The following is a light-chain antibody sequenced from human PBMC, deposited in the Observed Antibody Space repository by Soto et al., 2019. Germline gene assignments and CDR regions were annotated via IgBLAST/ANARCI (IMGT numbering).Light chain of an antibody. V-gene: IGKV1-39*01. CDR1: QPISRY. CDR3: QQSYSSSWT. CDR2: EAS. Sequence: DIQMTHSPSSLSASLWYIFIITCLASQPISRYLNWYQQKPGKAPKLLIYEASTLQSGVPSRFSGSGSGTDFTLTISSLQPEDFATYSCQQSYSSSWTFGQGTKVDIK. J-gene: IGKJ1*01.